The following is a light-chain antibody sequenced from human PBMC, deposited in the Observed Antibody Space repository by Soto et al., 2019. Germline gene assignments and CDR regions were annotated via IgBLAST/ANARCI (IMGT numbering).Light chain of an antibody. CDR2: KAS. CDR1: QSVSTC. CDR3: QQNNSWT. J-gene: IGKJ1*01. Sequence: DLQMTQSPSTLSASFGDRVTITCRASQSVSTCLAWYQQKTCKAPKLLSCKASSLESGSPSRFSGSGSGTEFTLTRINLQPDEFATYYRQQNNSWTCGQGAKVDIK. V-gene: IGKV1-5*03.